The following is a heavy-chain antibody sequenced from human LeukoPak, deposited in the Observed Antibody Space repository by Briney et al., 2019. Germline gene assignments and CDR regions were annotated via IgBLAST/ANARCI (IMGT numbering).Heavy chain of an antibody. CDR3: ARGGERITIFGVVITHNDY. CDR2: ISAYNGNT. D-gene: IGHD3-3*01. V-gene: IGHV1-18*01. CDR1: GYTFTSYG. Sequence: ASVKVSCKASGYTFTSYGISWVRQAPGQGLEWMGWISAYNGNTNYAQKLQSRVTMTTDTSTSTAYMELRSLRSDDTAVYYCARGGERITIFGVVITHNDYWGQGTLVTVSS. J-gene: IGHJ4*02.